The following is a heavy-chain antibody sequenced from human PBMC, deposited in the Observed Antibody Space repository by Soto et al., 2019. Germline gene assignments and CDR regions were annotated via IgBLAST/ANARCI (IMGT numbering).Heavy chain of an antibody. V-gene: IGHV3-21*01. CDR2: ISSSSSSI. Sequence: EVQLVESGGGLVKPGGSLRLSCVASGFTLTGYSLNWVRQTPGKGLEWVSSISSSSSSIYYADSVRGRFAISRDNAKNSLYLQMNSLRAEDPAGYYCAREVYDGSGYDSRWYFDLWGRGTLVTVSS. CDR1: GFTLTGYS. D-gene: IGHD3-22*01. CDR3: AREVYDGSGYDSRWYFDL. J-gene: IGHJ2*01.